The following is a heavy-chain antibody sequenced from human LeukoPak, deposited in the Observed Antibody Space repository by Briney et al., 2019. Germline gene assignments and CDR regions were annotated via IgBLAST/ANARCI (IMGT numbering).Heavy chain of an antibody. CDR2: ISGSGGST. J-gene: IGHJ4*02. Sequence: PGGSLRLSCAASGFTFSSYAMSWVRQAPGKGLEWVSAISGSGGSTYYADSVKGRFTISRDNSKNTLYLQMNSLRAEDTAVYYCAKVPGYSSSWYLDYWGQGTLVTVSS. V-gene: IGHV3-23*01. CDR3: AKVPGYSSSWYLDY. D-gene: IGHD6-13*01. CDR1: GFTFSSYA.